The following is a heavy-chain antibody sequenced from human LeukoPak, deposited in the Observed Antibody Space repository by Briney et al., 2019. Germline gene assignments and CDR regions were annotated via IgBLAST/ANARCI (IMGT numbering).Heavy chain of an antibody. J-gene: IGHJ4*02. CDR1: GFTFSSYD. CDR3: TREEVRAPLDH. CDR2: ISYDGNNK. D-gene: IGHD3-10*01. V-gene: IGHV3-30*03. Sequence: GGSLRLSCAASGFTFSSYDMHWVRQAPGKGLEWVAVISYDGNNKYYADSVKGRFTISRDNSQNTLYLQMNILRAEDTGVYYCTREEVRAPLDHWGQGTLVTVSS.